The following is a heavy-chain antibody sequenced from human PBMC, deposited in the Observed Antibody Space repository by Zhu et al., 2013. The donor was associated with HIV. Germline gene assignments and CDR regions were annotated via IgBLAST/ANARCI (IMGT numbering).Heavy chain of an antibody. CDR1: GGTLNSDA. D-gene: IGHD3-22*01. V-gene: IGHV1-69*18. Sequence: QVQLVQSGAEVKKPGSSVKVSCKTSGGTLNSDAITWVRQAPGQGLEWMGTIVPIFGTTNHAQKFQGRVTITADESTSTAYMELSSLRSEDTAVYYCARGEGSDNTGYWVYWGQGTWS. CDR2: IVPIFGTT. CDR3: ARGEGSDNTGYWVY. J-gene: IGHJ4*02.